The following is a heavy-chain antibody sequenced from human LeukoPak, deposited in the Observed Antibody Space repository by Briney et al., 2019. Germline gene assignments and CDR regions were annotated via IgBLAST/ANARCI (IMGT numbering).Heavy chain of an antibody. V-gene: IGHV3-23*01. D-gene: IGHD6-13*01. CDR1: GFTFSSYG. Sequence: PGGSLRLSCAASGFTFSSYGMSWVRQAPGKGLEWVSAISGSGGSTYYADSVKGRFTISRDNAKNSLYLQMNSLRAEDTALYYCAKVPGYSTSTDAFDIWGQGTMVTVSS. CDR2: ISGSGGST. J-gene: IGHJ3*02. CDR3: AKVPGYSTSTDAFDI.